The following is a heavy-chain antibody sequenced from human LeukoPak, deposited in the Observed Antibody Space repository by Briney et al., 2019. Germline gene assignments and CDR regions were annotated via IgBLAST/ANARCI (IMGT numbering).Heavy chain of an antibody. CDR2: ISHRDDTV. V-gene: IGHV3-48*02. CDR1: GSTFSRHS. CDR3: AGDGTGVLPGDAFDM. Sequence: PGGSLRLSCAASGSTFSRHSMNWVRQAPGKGLEWLSFISHRDDTVYYADSVRGRFSVYRDNVQNLLFLQMNSLRDEDTGVYYCAGDGTGVLPGDAFDMWGQGTMVTVSS. J-gene: IGHJ3*02. D-gene: IGHD3-10*01.